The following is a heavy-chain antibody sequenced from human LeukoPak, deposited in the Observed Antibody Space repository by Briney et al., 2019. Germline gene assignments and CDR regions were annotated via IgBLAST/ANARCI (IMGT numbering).Heavy chain of an antibody. Sequence: GGSLRLSCAASGFTFSSYGMHWVRQAPGKGLEWVAVIWYDGSNKYYADSVKGRFTISRDNSKNTLYLQMNSLRAEDTAAYYCARELRRGDYFDYWGQGTLVTVSS. CDR1: GFTFSSYG. CDR3: ARELRRGDYFDY. CDR2: IWYDGSNK. J-gene: IGHJ4*02. V-gene: IGHV3-33*01. D-gene: IGHD3-10*01.